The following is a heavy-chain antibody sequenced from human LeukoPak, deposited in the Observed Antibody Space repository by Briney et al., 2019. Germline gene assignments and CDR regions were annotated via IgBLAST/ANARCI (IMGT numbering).Heavy chain of an antibody. D-gene: IGHD4-17*01. CDR1: GFTFSSYE. Sequence: PGGSLRLSCAASGFTFSSYEMNWVRQAPGKGLEWVSYISSSGSTIYYADSVKGRFTISRDNAKNSLYLQMDSLRAEDTAVYYCARANGEYDYWGQGTLVTVSS. V-gene: IGHV3-48*03. CDR2: ISSSGSTI. J-gene: IGHJ4*02. CDR3: ARANGEYDY.